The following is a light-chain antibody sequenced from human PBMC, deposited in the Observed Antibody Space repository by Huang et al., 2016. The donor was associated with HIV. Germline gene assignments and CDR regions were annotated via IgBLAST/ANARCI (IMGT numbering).Light chain of an antibody. CDR1: QNVSAT. J-gene: IGKJ1*01. CDR2: GAS. V-gene: IGKV3-15*01. CDR3: QHYDNWAPAT. Sequence: EIVMTQSPVTLSVSPGESATLSCRASQNVSATLACYQHKPGRAPRRLIYGASTRATSDPARFSASWSGTEFTRTVGGLRSDEFAVYYCQHYDNWAPATFGQGTKLEFK.